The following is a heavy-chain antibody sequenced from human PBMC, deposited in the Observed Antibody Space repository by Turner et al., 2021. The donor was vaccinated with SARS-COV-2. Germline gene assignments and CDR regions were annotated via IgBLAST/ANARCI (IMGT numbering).Heavy chain of an antibody. CDR3: ARIGDQRRLGWFDR. Sequence: QVQLQESGPGLVNSSETLPLTCTVSGGSIGDYFWTGIRRSAGKGLEYIGRMHPSGSSNYNSSLQSRLTLSLDTAKNQFSLTLRSVSAADTAVYFCARIGDQRRLGWFDRWGQGIRVTVSS. D-gene: IGHD2-21*01. J-gene: IGHJ5*02. CDR2: MHPSGSS. CDR1: GGSIGDYF. V-gene: IGHV4-4*07.